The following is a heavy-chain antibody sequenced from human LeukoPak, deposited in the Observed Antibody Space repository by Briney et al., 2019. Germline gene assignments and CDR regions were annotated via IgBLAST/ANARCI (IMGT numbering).Heavy chain of an antibody. CDR1: GYTFTGYY. J-gene: IGHJ4*02. CDR3: ARGVYRITGTTDY. Sequence: ASVKVSCKASGYTFTGYYMHWVRQAPGQGLEWMGWINPNSGGTNYAQKFQGRVTMTRDTSISTAYMELSRLRSDDTAVYYCARGVYRITGTTDYWGQGTLVTVSS. V-gene: IGHV1-2*02. CDR2: INPNSGGT. D-gene: IGHD1-20*01.